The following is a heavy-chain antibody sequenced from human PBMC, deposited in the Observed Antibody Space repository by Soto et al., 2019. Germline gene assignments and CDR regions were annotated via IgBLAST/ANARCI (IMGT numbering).Heavy chain of an antibody. Sequence: SETLSLTCTVSGGSISSYYWSWIRQPPGKGLEWIGYIYYSGSTNYNPSLKSRVTISVDTSKNQFSLKLSSVTAADTAVYYCARGEGSVVTAIQGTVFDYWGQGTLVTVSS. V-gene: IGHV4-59*01. CDR3: ARGEGSVVTAIQGTVFDY. CDR2: IYYSGST. CDR1: GGSISSYY. D-gene: IGHD2-21*02. J-gene: IGHJ4*02.